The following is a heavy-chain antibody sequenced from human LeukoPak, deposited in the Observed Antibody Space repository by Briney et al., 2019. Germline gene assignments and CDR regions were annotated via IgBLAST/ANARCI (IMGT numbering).Heavy chain of an antibody. CDR1: GFTFSSYW. J-gene: IGHJ3*02. Sequence: GGSLRLSCAASGFTFSSYWMSWVRQAPGKGLEWVANIKQDGSGKYYVDSLKGRFTISRDNAKNSLYLQMNRLRAEDTAVYYCARATYYYDSSGYYYADQDAFYIWGQGTMVTVAT. CDR2: IKQDGSGK. CDR3: ARATYYYDSSGYYYADQDAFYI. D-gene: IGHD3-22*01. V-gene: IGHV3-7*01.